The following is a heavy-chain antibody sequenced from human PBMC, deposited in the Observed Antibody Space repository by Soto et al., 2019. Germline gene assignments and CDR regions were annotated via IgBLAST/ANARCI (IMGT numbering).Heavy chain of an antibody. Sequence: SETLSLTCSVSGDSLKNHYWAWIRHSPGKGLEWIGNIYDSGSTNYSPALKSRVSMSVDTSKNLFSLKMNSVTAADTAVYYCARSSMVTVDYFDFWGQGTVVTVSS. CDR3: ARSSMVTVDYFDF. CDR2: IYDSGST. CDR1: GDSLKNHY. V-gene: IGHV4-59*11. D-gene: IGHD5-18*01. J-gene: IGHJ4*02.